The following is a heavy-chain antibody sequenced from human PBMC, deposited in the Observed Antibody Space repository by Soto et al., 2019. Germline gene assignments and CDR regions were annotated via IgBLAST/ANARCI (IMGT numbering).Heavy chain of an antibody. D-gene: IGHD4-17*01. CDR1: GGSISGGGYS. Sequence: PSETLSLTCAVSGGSISGGGYSWSWIRQPPGKGLEWIGYIYHSGSTYYNPSLKSRVTISVDRSKKEFSLRLSSVTASDTAVYFCVSQRTTVPTQAYFDYWGPGALVTVSS. CDR2: IYHSGST. V-gene: IGHV4-30-2*01. CDR3: VSQRTTVPTQAYFDY. J-gene: IGHJ4*02.